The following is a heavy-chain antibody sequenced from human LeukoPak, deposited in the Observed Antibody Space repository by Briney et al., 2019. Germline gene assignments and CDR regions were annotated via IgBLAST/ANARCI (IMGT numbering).Heavy chain of an antibody. CDR1: GFTFSSYW. J-gene: IGHJ2*01. D-gene: IGHD4-17*01. V-gene: IGHV3-74*01. CDR2: INSDGSST. Sequence: GGSLRLSCAASGFTFSSYWMHWVRQAPGKGLVWVSRINSDGSSTSYADSVKGRFTISRDNAKNTLYLQMNSLRAEDTAVYYCARGDDYGDYGWYFDLWGRGTLVTGSS. CDR3: ARGDDYGDYGWYFDL.